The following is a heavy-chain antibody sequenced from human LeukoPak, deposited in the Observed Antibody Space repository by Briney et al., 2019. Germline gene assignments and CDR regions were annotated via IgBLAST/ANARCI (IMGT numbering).Heavy chain of an antibody. V-gene: IGHV3-23*01. D-gene: IGHD3-9*01. CDR2: ISGSGGST. Sequence: GGSLRLSCAASGFTLSSYAMSWVRQAPGKGLEWVSAISGSGGSTYYADSVKGRFTISRDNSKNTLYLQVNSLRAEDTAVYYCAKGRYFDWSFDYWGQGTLVTVSS. J-gene: IGHJ4*02. CDR3: AKGRYFDWSFDY. CDR1: GFTLSSYA.